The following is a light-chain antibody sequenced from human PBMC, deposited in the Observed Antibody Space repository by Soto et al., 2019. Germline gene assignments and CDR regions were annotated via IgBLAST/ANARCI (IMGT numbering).Light chain of an antibody. CDR2: VAS. CDR3: QQDASLPLT. V-gene: IGKV3-20*01. J-gene: IGKJ3*01. Sequence: EIVLTQSPGTLSLSPGERATLSCRASQSVSSNYLAWYQQKPGQAPRLLIFVASSRATGIPDRFSGSGSGTDFTLTISRLEPEDFAVYYCQQDASLPLTFGPGTKVDI. CDR1: QSVSSNY.